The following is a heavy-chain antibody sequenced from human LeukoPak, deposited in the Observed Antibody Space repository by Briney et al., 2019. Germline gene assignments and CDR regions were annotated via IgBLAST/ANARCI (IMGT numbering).Heavy chain of an antibody. J-gene: IGHJ4*02. V-gene: IGHV3-9*01. D-gene: IGHD5-12*01. CDR1: GFTFKNYA. CDR3: TKSRISFSGQADH. CDR2: ISWNSGNV. Sequence: GGSLRLSCAASGFTFKNYAMHWVRQAPGKGLEWVSSISWNSGNVDYADSVKGRFTSSRDNAKNSLYLQMSSLRAEDTAVYYCTKSRISFSGQADHWGQGTLVTVSS.